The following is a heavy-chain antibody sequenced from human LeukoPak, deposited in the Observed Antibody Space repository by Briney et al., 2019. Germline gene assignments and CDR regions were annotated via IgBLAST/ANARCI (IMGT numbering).Heavy chain of an antibody. V-gene: IGHV5-51*01. J-gene: IGHJ4*02. CDR2: IYPGDSDP. CDR3: ARVYYHNSGYYWYFDY. Sequence: GESLKISCTGSGYSFTNYWIGWVRQMPGKGLEWMGIIYPGDSDPRYSPSFQGQVTISADKSFSTSYLQWRSLKASDTAKYYCARVYYHNSGYYWYFDYWGQGTLVTVSS. D-gene: IGHD3-22*01. CDR1: GYSFTNYW.